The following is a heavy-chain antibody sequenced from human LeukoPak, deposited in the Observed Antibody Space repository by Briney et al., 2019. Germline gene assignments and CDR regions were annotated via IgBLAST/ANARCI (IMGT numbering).Heavy chain of an antibody. CDR2: INPSGGST. D-gene: IGHD4-17*01. CDR1: GYTFTSYY. Sequence: EASVKVSCKASGYTFTSYYMHLVRQAPGQGLEWKGIINPSGGSTSYPQKLQGRVTMTRDTSTSTVYMELSSLRSEDTAVYYWASSPDYGDFDYWGQGTLVTVSS. V-gene: IGHV1-46*03. CDR3: ASSPDYGDFDY. J-gene: IGHJ4*02.